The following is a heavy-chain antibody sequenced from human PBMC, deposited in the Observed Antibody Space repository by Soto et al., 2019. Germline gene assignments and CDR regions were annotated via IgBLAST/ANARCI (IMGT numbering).Heavy chain of an antibody. CDR2: IYYSGST. CDR3: ARSLQYPIVAAGRFDY. D-gene: IGHD5-12*01. CDR1: GGSVSSSSYY. Sequence: KSSETLSLTCTVSGGSVSSSSYYWGWIRQTPGKGLEWIGSIYYSGSTYYNPALKSRVTISVDTSKNQFSLKLSSVTAADTAVYYCARSLQYPIVAAGRFDYWGQGTLVTVSS. V-gene: IGHV4-39*01. J-gene: IGHJ4*02.